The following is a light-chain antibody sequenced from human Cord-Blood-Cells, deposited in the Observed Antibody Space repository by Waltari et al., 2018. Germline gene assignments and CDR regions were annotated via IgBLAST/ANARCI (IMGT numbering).Light chain of an antibody. J-gene: IGLJ3*02. CDR3: SSYTSSSTLV. CDR1: SSDVGGYNY. V-gene: IGLV2-14*01. Sequence: QSALTQPASVSGSPGQSITISCTGTSSDVGGYNYVSWYQQHPGKAPNLMIYDVSNRPSGVSTRFSGSKSGNTASLTISWLQAEDEADYYCSSYTSSSTLVFGGGTKLTVL. CDR2: DVS.